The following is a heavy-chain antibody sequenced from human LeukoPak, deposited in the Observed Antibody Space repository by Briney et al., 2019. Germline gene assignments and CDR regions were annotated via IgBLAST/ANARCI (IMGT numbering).Heavy chain of an antibody. D-gene: IGHD3-3*01. V-gene: IGHV3-23*01. CDR2: INVGGATA. J-gene: IGHJ4*02. CDR3: CFGVLSSVFFDY. Sequence: PGGSLRLSCSASGFTFSDYALNWVRQAPGKGLVWVSTINVGGATAYYADSVKGRFTTSRDTSKNTLYLYMNSLRAEDTALYYCCFGVLSSVFFDYWGQGTPVTVS. CDR1: GFTFSDYA.